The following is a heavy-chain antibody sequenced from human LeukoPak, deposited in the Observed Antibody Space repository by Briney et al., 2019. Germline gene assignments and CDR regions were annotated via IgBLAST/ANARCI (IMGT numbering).Heavy chain of an antibody. J-gene: IGHJ5*02. CDR1: GGTFSSYA. V-gene: IGHV1-69*04. D-gene: IGHD3-22*01. CDR2: IIPIFGIA. CDR3: ARVATPYYYDSSGYYWFDP. Sequence: SVKVSCKASGGTFSSYAISWVRQAPGQGLEWMGRIIPIFGIANYAQEFQGRVTITADKSTSTAYMELSSLRSEDTAVYYCARVATPYYYDSSGYYWFDPWGQGTLVTVSS.